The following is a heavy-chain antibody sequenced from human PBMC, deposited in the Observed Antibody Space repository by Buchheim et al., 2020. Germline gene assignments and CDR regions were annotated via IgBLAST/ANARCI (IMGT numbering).Heavy chain of an antibody. D-gene: IGHD3-9*01. V-gene: IGHV4-34*01. CDR1: GGSFSGYY. CDR2: INHSGST. J-gene: IGHJ6*03. Sequence: QVQLQQWGAGLLKPSETLSLTCAVYGGSFSGYYWSWIRQPPGKGLEWIGEINHSGSTNYNPSLKSRVTISVDTSKNQFSLKLSSVTAADTAVYYCARCSYPGYPYYYYYYMDVWGKGTT. CDR3: ARCSYPGYPYYYYYYMDV.